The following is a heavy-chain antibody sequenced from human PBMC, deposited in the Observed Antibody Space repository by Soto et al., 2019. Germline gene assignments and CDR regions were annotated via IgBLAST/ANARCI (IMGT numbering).Heavy chain of an antibody. CDR2: ISSSSTSS. CDR3: ARDNGGTFDY. Sequence: QVLLVESGGGLVQPGGSLRLSCAASGFTFSDSYMSLIRQAPGKGLEWVSYISSSSTSSNYADSMKGRFTISRDNAKNSLYLQMNSLRAEDTAVYYCARDNGGTFDYWGQGTLVTVSS. V-gene: IGHV3-11*05. CDR1: GFTFSDSY. J-gene: IGHJ4*02. D-gene: IGHD2-8*01.